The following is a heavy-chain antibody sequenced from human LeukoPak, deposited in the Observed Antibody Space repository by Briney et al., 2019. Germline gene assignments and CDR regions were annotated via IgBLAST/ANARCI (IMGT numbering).Heavy chain of an antibody. V-gene: IGHV1-46*01. Sequence: ASVKVSCKAFGYTFTSNYIHWVRQAPGQGLEWMGIINPSGGITSYAQKFQGRLNVTRDTSTSTVYMDLSSLRSEDTAVYYCARVTPSWGSIDYWGQGTLVTVSS. CDR3: ARVTPSWGSIDY. CDR1: GYTFTSNY. D-gene: IGHD3-16*01. J-gene: IGHJ4*02. CDR2: INPSGGIT.